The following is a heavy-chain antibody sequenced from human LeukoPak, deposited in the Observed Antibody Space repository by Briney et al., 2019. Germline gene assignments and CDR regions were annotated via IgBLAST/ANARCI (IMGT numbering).Heavy chain of an antibody. CDR3: AKNGDRGAYCSGGSCYPYYYYYMDV. D-gene: IGHD2-15*01. Sequence: GGSLRLSCAASGFTFSSYGMSWVRQAPGRGLEWVAAISSSGGTTYYADSVKGRFTISRDNSKNTLYLQMNSLRAEDTAIYYCAKNGDRGAYCSGGSCYPYYYYYMDVWGKGTTVTISS. J-gene: IGHJ6*03. V-gene: IGHV3-23*01. CDR2: ISSSGGTT. CDR1: GFTFSSYG.